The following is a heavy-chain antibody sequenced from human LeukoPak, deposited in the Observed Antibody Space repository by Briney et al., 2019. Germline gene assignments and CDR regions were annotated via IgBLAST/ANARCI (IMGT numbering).Heavy chain of an antibody. CDR1: GFTFSSYA. CDR3: AKSTDYYDTSGLDY. D-gene: IGHD3-22*01. J-gene: IGHJ4*02. Sequence: GGSLRLSCAASGFTFSSYAMSWVRQAPGKGLQWVSGISGSGDSTHYADSVKGRFTISRDNSNNTLFLQMNSLRAEDTAVYYCAKSTDYYDTSGLDYWGQGTPVTVSS. CDR2: ISGSGDST. V-gene: IGHV3-23*01.